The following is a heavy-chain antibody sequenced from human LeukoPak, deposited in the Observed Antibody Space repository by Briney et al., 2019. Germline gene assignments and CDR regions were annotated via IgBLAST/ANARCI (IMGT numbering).Heavy chain of an antibody. Sequence: PGGSLRLSCAASALTFSSYAMSWVRQAPGKGLEWVSAISGSGGSTYYADSVKGRFTISRDNSKNTLHLQMKSLRAEDTAVYYCAKPNTGWFNFDYWGQGALVTVSS. V-gene: IGHV3-23*01. D-gene: IGHD6-19*01. J-gene: IGHJ4*02. CDR2: ISGSGGST. CDR1: ALTFSSYA. CDR3: AKPNTGWFNFDY.